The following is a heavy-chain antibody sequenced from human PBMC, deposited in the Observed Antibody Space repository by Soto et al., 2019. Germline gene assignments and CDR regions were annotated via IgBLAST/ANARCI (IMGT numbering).Heavy chain of an antibody. CDR2: INPNSGGT. CDR3: AREKYSSSSFGMDV. D-gene: IGHD6-6*01. V-gene: IGHV1-2*04. J-gene: IGHJ6*02. Sequence: GASVKVSCKASGYTFTGYYMHWERQAPGQGLEWMGWINPNSGGTNYAQKFQVWVTMTRDTSISTAYMELSRLRADDTAVYYCAREKYSSSSFGMDVWGQGTTVTVSS. CDR1: GYTFTGYY.